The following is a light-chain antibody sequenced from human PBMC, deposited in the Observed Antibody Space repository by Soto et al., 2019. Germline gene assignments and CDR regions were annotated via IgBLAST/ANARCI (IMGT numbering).Light chain of an antibody. CDR3: QQRSNWPPLT. CDR2: DAS. CDR1: QSVSSY. V-gene: IGKV3-11*01. J-gene: IGKJ4*01. Sequence: EIVLTQSPATLSLSPGERATLSCRASQSVSSYLAWYQQKPGQAPRLLIYDASNRATGIPARFSGSGSGTDFTLTISSLEPEDFSVYYCQQRSNWPPLTFGGETMVEIK.